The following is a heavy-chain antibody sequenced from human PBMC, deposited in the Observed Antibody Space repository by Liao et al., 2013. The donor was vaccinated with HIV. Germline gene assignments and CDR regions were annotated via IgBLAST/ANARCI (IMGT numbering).Heavy chain of an antibody. Sequence: QVQLQESGPGLVKPSQTLSLTCTVSGVSISGGDYYWSWIRQPPGKGLEWIGNIYHSGSISSNPSLKSRVTMSVDPSKNQFSLRLSSVTPADTAVYYCARDPGWQQLRYFDLWGRGTLVTVSS. CDR2: IYHSGSI. V-gene: IGHV4-30-4*08. J-gene: IGHJ2*01. D-gene: IGHD6-13*01. CDR1: GVSISGGDYY. CDR3: ARDPGWQQLRYFDL.